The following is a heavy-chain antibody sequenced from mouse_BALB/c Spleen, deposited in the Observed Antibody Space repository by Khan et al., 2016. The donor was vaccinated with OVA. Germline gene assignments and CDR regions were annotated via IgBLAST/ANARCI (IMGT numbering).Heavy chain of an antibody. Sequence: QVQLKQSGPGLVAPSQSLSITCTVSGFSLTDYGVSWIRQPPGKGLEWLGVIWGGGSTYYNSTLKSRLSIRKDNSKSQVFLKMNSLQTDDTAMYYWSKEDYGSSSFGYWGQGTTLTVSS. CDR1: GFSLTDYG. J-gene: IGHJ2*01. V-gene: IGHV2-6-5*01. D-gene: IGHD1-1*01. CDR2: IWGGGST. CDR3: SKEDYGSSSFGY.